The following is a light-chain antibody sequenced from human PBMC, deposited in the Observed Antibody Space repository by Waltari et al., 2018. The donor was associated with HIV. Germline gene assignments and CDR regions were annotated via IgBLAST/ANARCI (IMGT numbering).Light chain of an antibody. J-gene: IGLJ2*01. CDR2: DVF. CDR1: SSDIGAYEY. Sequence: QSALPQPASVSGSPGQSITISCTGTSSDIGAYEYVSWYRQPPDKAPQLLIYDVFYRPSGVSHRFSGSKSGNTASLTISGLQAEDEAVYSCSSYTTTNTIIFGGGTKLTVL. V-gene: IGLV2-14*03. CDR3: SSYTTTNTII.